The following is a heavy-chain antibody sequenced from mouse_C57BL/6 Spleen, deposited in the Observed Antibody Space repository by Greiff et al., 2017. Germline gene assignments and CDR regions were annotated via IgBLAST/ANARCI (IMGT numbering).Heavy chain of an antibody. CDR2: IDPETGGT. CDR3: TRALTGTGFAY. CDR1: GYTFTDSE. D-gene: IGHD4-1*01. J-gene: IGHJ3*01. V-gene: IGHV1-15*01. Sequence: VHLVESGAELVRPGASVTLSCKASGYTFTDSEMHWVKQTPVHGLEWIGAIDPETGGTAYNQKFKGKAILTADKSSSTAYMERRSLTSEDSVFYYCTRALTGTGFAYGGEGTLVTVSA.